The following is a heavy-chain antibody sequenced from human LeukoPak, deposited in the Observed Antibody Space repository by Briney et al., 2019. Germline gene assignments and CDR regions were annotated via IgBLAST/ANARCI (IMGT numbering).Heavy chain of an antibody. Sequence: ASVKVSCKVSGYNLTELSMHWVRQAPGKGLEWMGGFDPEDGETIYAQKFQGRVTMTRNTSISTAYMELSSLRSEDTAVYYRARELYGGGAFDIWGQGTMVTVSS. CDR3: ARELYGGGAFDI. D-gene: IGHD2-2*02. CDR2: FDPEDGET. CDR1: GYNLTELS. V-gene: IGHV1-24*01. J-gene: IGHJ3*02.